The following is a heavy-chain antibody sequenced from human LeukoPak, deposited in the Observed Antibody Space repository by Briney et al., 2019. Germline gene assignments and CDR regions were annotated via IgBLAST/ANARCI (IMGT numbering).Heavy chain of an antibody. D-gene: IGHD2-15*01. V-gene: IGHV3-48*02. CDR1: GFPLSGYS. CDR3: ARVRQGWYFDF. Sequence: GGSLRLSCAASGFPLSGYSMSWVRQAPGEGLEWVSFISPTSNTIYYADSVKGRFTISRDNAKNSLSLQMNSLRDEDTALYYCARVRQGWYFDFWGQGTLVTVSS. CDR2: ISPTSNTI. J-gene: IGHJ4*01.